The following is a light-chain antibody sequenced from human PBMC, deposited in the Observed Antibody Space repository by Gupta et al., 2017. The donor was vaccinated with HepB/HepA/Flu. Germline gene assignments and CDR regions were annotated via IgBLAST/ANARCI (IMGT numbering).Light chain of an antibody. CDR3: VLAKHFPSLT. V-gene: IGKV2-24*01. Sequence: DIVMTQTPLSLPVTLGQPASISCKSSQSFVHSYGETYLSWLQQRPGQPPRLLIYQISKRFSGVPDRFSGSGAGTDFTLKISRVEAEDVGIYYCVLAKHFPSLTFGGGTKVEIK. CDR1: QSFVHSYGETY. CDR2: QIS. J-gene: IGKJ4*01.